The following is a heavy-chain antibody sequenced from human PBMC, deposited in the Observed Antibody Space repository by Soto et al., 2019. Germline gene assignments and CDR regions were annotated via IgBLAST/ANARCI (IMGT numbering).Heavy chain of an antibody. CDR3: ARDPNTIFGGGMDV. CDR2: INAGNGNT. J-gene: IGHJ6*01. V-gene: IGHV1-3*01. D-gene: IGHD3-3*01. Sequence: ASVKVSCKASGYTFTSYAMHWVRQAPGQRLEWMGWINAGNGNTKYSQKFQGRVTITRDTSASKAYMELSSLRSEDTAVYYCARDPNTIFGGGMDVWGQGTTVNVS. CDR1: GYTFTSYA.